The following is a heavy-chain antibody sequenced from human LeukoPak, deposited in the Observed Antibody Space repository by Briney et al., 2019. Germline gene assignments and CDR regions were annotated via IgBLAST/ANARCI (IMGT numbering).Heavy chain of an antibody. V-gene: IGHV3-23*01. D-gene: IGHD3-3*01. J-gene: IGHJ4*02. CDR1: GFTFSSYA. Sequence: GGSLRLSCAASGFTFSSYAMSWVRQAPGKGLEWVSSISGSGGSTYYADSVKGRFTISRDNSKNTLYVQMNSLRAEDTAVYYCAKAMGVVIVPFNYWGQGTLVTVSS. CDR2: ISGSGGST. CDR3: AKAMGVVIVPFNY.